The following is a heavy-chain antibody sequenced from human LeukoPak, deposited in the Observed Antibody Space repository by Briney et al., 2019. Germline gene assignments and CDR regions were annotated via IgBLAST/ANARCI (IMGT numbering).Heavy chain of an antibody. V-gene: IGHV4-59*01. D-gene: IGHD1-26*01. J-gene: IGHJ4*02. Sequence: PSETLSLTCTVSGDSISNYYWSWIRQPPGKGLEWIGYISYSGSTNYSPSLKSRVTISVDTSKNQFSLKLTSVTAADTAVYYCARKERVPYYFDYWGQGTLVTVSS. CDR1: GDSISNYY. CDR3: ARKERVPYYFDY. CDR2: ISYSGST.